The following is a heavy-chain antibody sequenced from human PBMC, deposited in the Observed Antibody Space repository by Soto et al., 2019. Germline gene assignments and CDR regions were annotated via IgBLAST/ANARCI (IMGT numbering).Heavy chain of an antibody. CDR3: ATLGVHGYSYGYDYYYGMDV. J-gene: IGHJ6*02. D-gene: IGHD5-18*01. CDR1: GFTFSSYA. Sequence: EVQLLESGGGLVQPGGSLRLSCAASGFTFSSYAMSWVRQAPGKGLEWVSAISGSGGSTYYADSVKGRFTISRDNSKNTLYLQMNSLRAEDTAVYYCATLGVHGYSYGYDYYYGMDVWGQGTTVTVSS. V-gene: IGHV3-23*01. CDR2: ISGSGGST.